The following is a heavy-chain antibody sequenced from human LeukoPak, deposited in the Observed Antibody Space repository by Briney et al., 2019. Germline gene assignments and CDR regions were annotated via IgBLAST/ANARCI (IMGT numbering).Heavy chain of an antibody. D-gene: IGHD6-13*01. J-gene: IGHJ4*02. Sequence: GGSLRLSCAASGFTFRSYAMSWVRQAPGKGLEWVSAISGSGGSTYYADSVKGRFTISRDNSKTTLYLQVNSLRAEDTAVYYCAKDFAVYSTSYYDYWGQGTLVIASS. CDR2: ISGSGGST. CDR1: GFTFRSYA. V-gene: IGHV3-23*01. CDR3: AKDFAVYSTSYYDY.